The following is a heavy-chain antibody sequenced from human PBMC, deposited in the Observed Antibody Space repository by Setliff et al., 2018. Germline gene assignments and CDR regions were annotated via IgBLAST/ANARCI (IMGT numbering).Heavy chain of an antibody. D-gene: IGHD3-9*01. CDR3: ARGRHHDTLSGYIDF. Sequence: GGSLRLSCAAFGFTFSSLWMAWVRQAPGRGLEWVANINQDGSAQYYVDSVKGRFTISRDNAKNSLYLQMNSLRAEDTAFYYCARGRHHDTLSGYIDFLGQGTLVTVSS. J-gene: IGHJ4*02. CDR1: GFTFSSLW. V-gene: IGHV3-7*01. CDR2: INQDGSAQ.